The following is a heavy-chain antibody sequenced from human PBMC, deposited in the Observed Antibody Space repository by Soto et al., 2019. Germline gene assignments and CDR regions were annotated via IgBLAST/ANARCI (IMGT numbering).Heavy chain of an antibody. V-gene: IGHV3-23*01. CDR1: GFTFSSYA. D-gene: IGHD6-19*01. J-gene: IGHJ6*02. CDR3: AKDPSSGWHYYYGMDV. Sequence: GGSLRLSCAASGFTFSSYAMSWVRQAPGKGLEWVSAISGSGSGTSYADSVKGRFTIPRDNSKNTLYLQMNSLRAEDTAVYYCAKDPSSGWHYYYGMDVWGQGTTVTVSS. CDR2: ISGSGSGT.